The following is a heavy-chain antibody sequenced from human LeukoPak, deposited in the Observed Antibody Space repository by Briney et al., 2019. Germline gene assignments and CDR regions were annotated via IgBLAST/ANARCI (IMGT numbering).Heavy chain of an antibody. Sequence: SETLSLTCTVSGGSISSYYWSWIRQPPGKGLEWIGYIYYSGSTNYNPSLKSRVTISVDTSKNQFSLKLNSVTAAETAVYYCARRANTMMDYWGQGTLVTVSS. CDR3: ARRANTMMDY. CDR1: GGSISSYY. V-gene: IGHV4-59*08. D-gene: IGHD3-22*01. J-gene: IGHJ4*02. CDR2: IYYSGST.